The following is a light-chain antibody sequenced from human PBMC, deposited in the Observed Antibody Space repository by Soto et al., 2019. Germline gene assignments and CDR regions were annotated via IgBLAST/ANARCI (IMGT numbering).Light chain of an antibody. J-gene: IGLJ1*01. V-gene: IGLV2-11*01. CDR2: DVS. CDR1: SSDVGTYNY. Sequence: QSALTQPRSVSGSPGQSVTISCTGTSSDVGTYNYVSWYQQHPGKAPKVMIYDVSERPSGVPDRFSGSKSGNTASLTISGLQAEDEADYYCCSYAGSPRYVFGTGTTLTVL. CDR3: CSYAGSPRYV.